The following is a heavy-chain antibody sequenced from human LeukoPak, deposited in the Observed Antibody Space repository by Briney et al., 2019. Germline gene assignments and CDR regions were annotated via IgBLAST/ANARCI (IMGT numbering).Heavy chain of an antibody. D-gene: IGHD3-22*01. J-gene: IGHJ4*02. CDR2: INPNSGGT. Sequence: GASVKVSRKASGFTFTGHYMHWVRQAPGQGLEWMGWINPNSGGTDYAQKFQGRVTMTRDTSISTAYTELTRLRSDDTAVYYCARKAYDTSGSFDYWGQGTLVTVSS. CDR1: GFTFTGHY. CDR3: ARKAYDTSGSFDY. V-gene: IGHV1-2*02.